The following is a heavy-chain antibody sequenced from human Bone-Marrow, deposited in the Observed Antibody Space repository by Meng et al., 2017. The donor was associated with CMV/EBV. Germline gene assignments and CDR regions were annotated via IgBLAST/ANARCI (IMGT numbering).Heavy chain of an antibody. CDR3: ASGGRGTYYDFWSGYSYFDY. V-gene: IGHV1-69*05. J-gene: IGHJ4*02. D-gene: IGHD3-3*01. CDR1: GGTFSSYA. Sequence: SVKVSCKASGGTFSSYAISWVRQAPGQGLEWMGGIIPIFGTANYAQKFQGRVTITTDESTSTAYMELSSLRSEDTAVYYCASGGRGTYYDFWSGYSYFDYWGQGTLVTVYS. CDR2: IIPIFGTA.